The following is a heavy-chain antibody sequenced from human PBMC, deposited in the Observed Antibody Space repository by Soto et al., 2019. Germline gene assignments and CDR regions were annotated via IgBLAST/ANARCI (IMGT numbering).Heavy chain of an antibody. CDR1: GFKFDDYM. J-gene: IGHJ5*01. V-gene: IGHV3-43*01. Sequence: VGSLRLSCETSGFKFDDYMMHWVRQAPGKGLEWISLISWDGGRIDYADSIKGRFTVSRDNSKTSLYLHVHSLTSDDTAFYFCAKEGNGGSSLDSWGQGTLVTVSS. D-gene: IGHD2-15*01. CDR2: ISWDGGRI. CDR3: AKEGNGGSSLDS.